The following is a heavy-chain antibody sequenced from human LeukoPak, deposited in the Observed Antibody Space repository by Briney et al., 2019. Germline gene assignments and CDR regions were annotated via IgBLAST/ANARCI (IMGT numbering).Heavy chain of an antibody. CDR3: ARGSPKRITMVRGVIRRYNWFDP. J-gene: IGHJ5*02. V-gene: IGHV4-34*01. CDR1: GGSFSGYY. Sequence: PSETLSLTCAVYGGSFSGYYWSWIRQPPGKGLEWIGEINHSGSTNYNPSLKSRVTILVDTSKNQFSLKLSSVTAADTAVYYCARGSPKRITMVRGVIRRYNWFDPWGQGTLVTVSS. D-gene: IGHD3-10*01. CDR2: INHSGST.